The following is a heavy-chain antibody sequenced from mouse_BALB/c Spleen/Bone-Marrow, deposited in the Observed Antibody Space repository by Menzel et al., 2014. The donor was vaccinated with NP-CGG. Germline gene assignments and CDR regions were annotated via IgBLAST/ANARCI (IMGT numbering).Heavy chain of an antibody. D-gene: IGHD2-1*01. CDR2: IWAGGST. CDR1: GFSLTSYG. Sequence: VQLQQSGPGLVSPSQSLSITCTVSGFSLTSYGVHWVRQPPGKGLEWLGVIWAGGSTNYNSALMSRLSISKDNSKSQVFLKMNSLQTVDTAMYYCARDGLYGNYAMDYWGQGTSVTVSS. CDR3: ARDGLYGNYAMDY. V-gene: IGHV2-9*02. J-gene: IGHJ4*01.